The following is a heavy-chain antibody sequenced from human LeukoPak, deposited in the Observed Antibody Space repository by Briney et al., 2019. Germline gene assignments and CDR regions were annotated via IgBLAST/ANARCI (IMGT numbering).Heavy chain of an antibody. V-gene: IGHV3-23*01. D-gene: IGHD3-10*01. CDR1: GFTFSSYA. CDR2: ISGSGGST. CDR3: AKAEDSGINILDY. J-gene: IGHJ4*02. Sequence: QPGGSLRLSCAASGFTFSSYAMSWVRQAPGKGLEWVSAISGSGGSTYYADSVKGRFTISRDNSKNTLYLQMNSLRVEDTAIYYCAKAEDSGINILDYWGQGTLVTVSS.